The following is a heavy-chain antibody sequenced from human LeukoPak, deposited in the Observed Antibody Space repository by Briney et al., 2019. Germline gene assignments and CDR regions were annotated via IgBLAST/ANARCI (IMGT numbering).Heavy chain of an antibody. V-gene: IGHV5-51*01. CDR2: IFPDDSDT. CDR3: AGPNITSYYDSRGYDAFDV. CDR1: GYKFSAYW. J-gene: IGHJ3*01. Sequence: GESLKISCKGFGYKFSAYWIAWVRQMPGQGLEWMGIIFPDDSDTRYNLAFQGQVIISADKSVTTAYLQWSSLKASDTAMYYCAGPNITSYYDSRGYDAFDVWGQGTMVTVSS. D-gene: IGHD3-22*01.